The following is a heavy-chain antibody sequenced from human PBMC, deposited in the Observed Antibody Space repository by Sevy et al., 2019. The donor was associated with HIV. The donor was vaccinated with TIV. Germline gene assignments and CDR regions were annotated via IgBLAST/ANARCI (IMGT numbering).Heavy chain of an antibody. D-gene: IGHD2-2*01. CDR2: ISGRGDTT. V-gene: IGHV3-23*01. J-gene: IGHJ4*02. CDR3: ARDGGCSSTSCLLYFDS. CDR1: GLPFSSYA. Sequence: GGSLRLSCAASGLPFSSYAMTWVRQAPGKGLEWVSSISGRGDTTYYADSVKGRFTISRDNSKNTLSLQMNSLRADDTAVYFCARDGGCSSTSCLLYFDSWGQGALVTVSS.